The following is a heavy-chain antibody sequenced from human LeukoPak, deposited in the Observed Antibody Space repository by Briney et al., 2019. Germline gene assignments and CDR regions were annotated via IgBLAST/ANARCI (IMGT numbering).Heavy chain of an antibody. CDR2: IKQDGSEK. J-gene: IGHJ4*02. Sequence: GGSLRLSCAASGLTFSSYWMSWVRQAPGKGLEWVANIKQDGSEKYYVDSVKGRFTISRDNAKNSLYLQMNSLRAEDTAVYYCASFEYSSSFDYWGQGTLVTVSS. D-gene: IGHD6-6*01. CDR1: GLTFSSYW. CDR3: ASFEYSSSFDY. V-gene: IGHV3-7*01.